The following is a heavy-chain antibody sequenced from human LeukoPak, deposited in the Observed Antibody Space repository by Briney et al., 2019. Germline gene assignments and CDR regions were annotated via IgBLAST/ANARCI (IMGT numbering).Heavy chain of an antibody. CDR3: ARDPHYDFWSGYYSLDAFDI. Sequence: GGSLRLSCAASGFTFSSYSMNWVRQAPGKGLEWVSSISSSSSYIYYADSVKGRFTISRDNAKSSLYLQMNSLRAEDTAVYYCARDPHYDFWSGYYSLDAFDIWGQGTMVTVSS. CDR2: ISSSSSYI. V-gene: IGHV3-21*01. D-gene: IGHD3-3*01. CDR1: GFTFSSYS. J-gene: IGHJ3*02.